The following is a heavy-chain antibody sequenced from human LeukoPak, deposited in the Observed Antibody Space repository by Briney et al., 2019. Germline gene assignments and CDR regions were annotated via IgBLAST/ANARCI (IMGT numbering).Heavy chain of an antibody. D-gene: IGHD4-11*01. CDR1: GVSFSGSY. V-gene: IGHV4-34*01. CDR2: INHYGSG. J-gene: IGHJ5*02. Sequence: SETLSLTCAVYGVSFSGSYWSWIPQSPGKGLEWLGEINHYGSGSYNPSLKSRVTISVDTSYNQLSLSLTSVTAADTAIYYCARIPGVGYSNDWYRFDPWGQGTLVIVTS. CDR3: ARIPGVGYSNDWYRFDP.